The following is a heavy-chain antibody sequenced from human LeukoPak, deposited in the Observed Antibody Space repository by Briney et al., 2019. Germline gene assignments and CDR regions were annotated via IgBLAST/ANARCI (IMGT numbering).Heavy chain of an antibody. CDR3: ARDFDGYSYGCLDY. CDR2: IYYSGST. J-gene: IGHJ4*02. CDR1: GGSISSYY. V-gene: IGHV4-59*01. Sequence: SETLSLTCTVSGGSISSYYWSWIRQPPGKGLEWIGYIYYSGSTNYNPSLKSRVTISVDTSKNQFSLKLSSVTAADTAVYYCARDFDGYSYGCLDYWGQGTLVTVSS. D-gene: IGHD5-18*01.